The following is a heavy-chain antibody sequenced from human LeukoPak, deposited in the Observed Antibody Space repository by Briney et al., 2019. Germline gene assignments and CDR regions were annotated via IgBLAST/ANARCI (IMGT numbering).Heavy chain of an antibody. CDR1: GFTFSSYA. Sequence: GGSLRLSCAASGFTFSSYAMSWVRQAPGKGLEWVSAISAGGGTTYYGDSVKGRFTISRDRSKTTLYLQMISLKAEDTAMYYCAKDRDGGSNTRAKGFDYWGQGTLVTVSS. CDR2: ISAGGGTT. CDR3: AKDRDGGSNTRAKGFDY. D-gene: IGHD3-16*01. V-gene: IGHV3-23*01. J-gene: IGHJ4*02.